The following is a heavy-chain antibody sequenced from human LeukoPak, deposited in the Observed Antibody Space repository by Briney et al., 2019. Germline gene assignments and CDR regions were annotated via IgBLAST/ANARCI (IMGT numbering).Heavy chain of an antibody. CDR2: IDNYGGKT. CDR3: PISGARWSHFDY. Sequence: GAPLTLSWTPSVFLFINYAMHWVRQAPGKGLQSVPDIDNYGGKTYYTDSVKGRFTLSRDNSKNTLSLQINSLTAEDTALYYCPISGARWSHFDYCGQGTPVTVSS. V-gene: IGHV3-23*01. CDR1: VFLFINYA. J-gene: IGHJ4*02. D-gene: IGHD3-3*01.